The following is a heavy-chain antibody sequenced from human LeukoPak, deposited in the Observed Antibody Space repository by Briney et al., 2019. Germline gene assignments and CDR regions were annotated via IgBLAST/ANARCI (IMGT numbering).Heavy chain of an antibody. J-gene: IGHJ3*02. CDR2: IYYSGST. Sequence: SETLSLTCTVSGGSISSSSYYWGWIRQPPGKGLEWIGSIYYSGSTYYNPSLKSRVTISVDTSKNQFSLKLSSVTAADTAVYYCARGGSIAIFGVAFDAFNIWGQGTMVTVSS. CDR3: ARGGSIAIFGVAFDAFNI. CDR1: GGSISSSSYY. D-gene: IGHD3-3*01. V-gene: IGHV4-39*07.